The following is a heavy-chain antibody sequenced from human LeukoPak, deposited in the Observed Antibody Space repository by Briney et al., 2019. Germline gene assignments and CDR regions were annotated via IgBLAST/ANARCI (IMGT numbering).Heavy chain of an antibody. CDR3: ARDSGSYYSLDY. Sequence: GGSLRLSCAASGFTFSDYYMSWFRQAPGRGLEWVSYISSSGSTIYYADSVKGRFTISRDNAKNSLYLQMNSLRAEDTAVYYCARDSGSYYSLDYWGQGTLVTVSS. CDR1: GFTFSDYY. J-gene: IGHJ4*02. V-gene: IGHV3-11*01. D-gene: IGHD1-26*01. CDR2: ISSSGSTI.